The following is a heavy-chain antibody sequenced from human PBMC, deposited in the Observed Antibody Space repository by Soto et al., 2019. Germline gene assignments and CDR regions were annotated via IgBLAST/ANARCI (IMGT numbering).Heavy chain of an antibody. D-gene: IGHD6-13*01. V-gene: IGHV4-59*01. CDR3: ASSNIAAAGFYYYGMDV. CDR1: GSSISRYY. CDR2: IYYSGST. J-gene: IGHJ6*02. Sequence: SETLSLTCTVFGSSISRYYWSWIRQPPGKGLEWIGYIYYSGSTNYNPSLKSRVTISVDTSKNQFSLKLSSVTAADTAVYYCASSNIAAAGFYYYGMDVWGRGTTVT.